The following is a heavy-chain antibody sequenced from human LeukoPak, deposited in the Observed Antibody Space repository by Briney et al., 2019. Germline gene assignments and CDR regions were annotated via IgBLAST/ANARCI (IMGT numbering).Heavy chain of an antibody. Sequence: SGPTLVKPTQTLTLTCTLSGFSLTTSGVAVGWIRQPPGKALEWLALIYWDDDKRYRSSLKSRLAITKDTSKNQVVLTMTNMDPVDTAPYYCAHRRPVGASYGVGFDPWGQGTLVTVSS. CDR1: GFSLTTSGVA. D-gene: IGHD1-26*01. CDR2: IYWDDDK. V-gene: IGHV2-5*02. J-gene: IGHJ5*02. CDR3: AHRRPVGASYGVGFDP.